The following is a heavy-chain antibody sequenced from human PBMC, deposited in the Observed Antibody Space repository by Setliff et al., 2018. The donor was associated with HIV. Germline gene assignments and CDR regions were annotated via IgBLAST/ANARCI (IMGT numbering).Heavy chain of an antibody. CDR2: INYSGST. D-gene: IGHD6-19*01. J-gene: IGHJ4*02. CDR1: GGSLNSHY. V-gene: IGHV4-34*01. Sequence: SETLSLTCAVNGGSLNSHYWSWIRQSPERGLEWIGEINYSGSTYYNPSLESRVTMSVDASKSQLFLTLGSVTAADTAVYYCARGRPAVAYRGHGGDYWGQGTMVTVPQ. CDR3: ARGRPAVAYRGHGGDY.